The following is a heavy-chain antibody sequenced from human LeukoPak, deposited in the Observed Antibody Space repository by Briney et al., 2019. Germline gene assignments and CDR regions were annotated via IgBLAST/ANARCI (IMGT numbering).Heavy chain of an antibody. Sequence: GSLGPSCAASGFTFSSYSMNWVRPAPGKGLEWVSAISGSGGSTYYADSVKGRFTISRDTSKNTLSLQMNSLRAEDTAVYYCAKGLAANWYNWFDPWGQGTLVTVSS. CDR2: ISGSGGST. J-gene: IGHJ5*02. V-gene: IGHV3-23*01. D-gene: IGHD6-13*01. CDR1: GFTFSSYS. CDR3: AKGLAANWYNWFDP.